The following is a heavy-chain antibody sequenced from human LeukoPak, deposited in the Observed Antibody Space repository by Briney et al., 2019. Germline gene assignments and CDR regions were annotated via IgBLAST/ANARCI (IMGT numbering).Heavy chain of an antibody. J-gene: IGHJ3*02. CDR2: INPSSSST. CDR3: ARDLYYASSGGALHI. Sequence: ASVKVSCKASGYTSTNYYMNWVRQAPGQGLEWMGMINPSSSSTSYAQKFQGRVTMTRDTSTSTVYMELSSLRSEDTAIYYCARDLYYASSGGALHIWGQGTLFTVSS. V-gene: IGHV1-46*01. CDR1: GYTSTNYY. D-gene: IGHD3-22*01.